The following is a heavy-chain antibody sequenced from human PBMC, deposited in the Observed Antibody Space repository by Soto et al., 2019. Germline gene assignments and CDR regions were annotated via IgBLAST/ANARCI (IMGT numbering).Heavy chain of an antibody. V-gene: IGHV2-5*02. CDR2: IYWDDDK. CDR3: AHIVVAGLGYYFDY. J-gene: IGHJ4*02. CDR1: GFSLSSTRMA. Sequence: QITLKESGPTLVKPTQTLTLTCTFSGFSLSSTRMAVGWIRQPPGKALEWLALIYWDDDKRYSPFLKIRLTITNATSKNQVVLTMSNMDPVDTARYYCAHIVVAGLGYYFDYWGQGTLVTVSS. D-gene: IGHD6-19*01.